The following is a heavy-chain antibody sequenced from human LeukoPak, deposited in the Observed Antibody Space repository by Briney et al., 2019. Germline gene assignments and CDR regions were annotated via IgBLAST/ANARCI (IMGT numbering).Heavy chain of an antibody. J-gene: IGHJ5*02. V-gene: IGHV4-38-2*02. CDR3: ARGQGATVPQVGKNWFDP. D-gene: IGHD1-26*01. Sequence: SETLSLTCTVSGYSIRTDYYWGWIRRPPGKGPQWIGTINKSGNTYYNPSLRSRVILSVDTSKNQFSLKLISVTVADTAIYYCARGQGATVPQVGKNWFDPWGQGTRVTVSS. CDR2: INKSGNT. CDR1: GYSIRTDYY.